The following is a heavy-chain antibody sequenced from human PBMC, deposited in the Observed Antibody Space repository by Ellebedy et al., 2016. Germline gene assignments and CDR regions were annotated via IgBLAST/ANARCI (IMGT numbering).Heavy chain of an antibody. D-gene: IGHD4-23*01. Sequence: GESLKISCAASGFTFSSYGMHWVRQAPGKGLEWVAVIWYDGSNKYYADSVKGRFTISRDNSKNTLYLQMNSLRAEDTAVYYCARAPRGGGNSVLAAFDYWGQGTLVTVSS. J-gene: IGHJ4*02. CDR3: ARAPRGGGNSVLAAFDY. CDR2: IWYDGSNK. CDR1: GFTFSSYG. V-gene: IGHV3-33*08.